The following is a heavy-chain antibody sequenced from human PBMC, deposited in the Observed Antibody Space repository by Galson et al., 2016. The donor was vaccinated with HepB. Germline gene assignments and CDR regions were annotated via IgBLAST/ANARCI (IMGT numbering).Heavy chain of an antibody. J-gene: IGHJ5*02. CDR2: IKLSGYT. V-gene: IGHV4-34*01. CDR1: GGSLSDESLSAHY. D-gene: IGHD3-9*01. CDR3: ARGKQFHDILTGLRAHWFDL. Sequence: SETLSLTCAVSGGSLSDESLSAHYWSWIRQSPGKGLEWIGEIKLSGYTSYNPSLKSRVTMSVDTSKNEFSLKLISVTAADTAVYFCARGKQFHDILTGLRAHWFDLWGQGTLVTVSS.